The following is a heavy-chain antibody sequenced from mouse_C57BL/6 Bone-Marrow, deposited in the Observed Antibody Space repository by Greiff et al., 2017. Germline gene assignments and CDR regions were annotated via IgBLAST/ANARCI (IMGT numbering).Heavy chain of an antibody. CDR3: ARLAFDY. CDR2: ISDGGSYT. CDR1: GFTFSSYA. Sequence: EVQRVEPGGGLVKPGGSLKLSCAASGFTFSSYAMSWVRQTPEKRLEWVATISDGGSYTYYPDNVKGRFTISRDNAKNNLYLQMSHLKSEDTAMYYCARLAFDYWGQGTTLTVSS. J-gene: IGHJ2*01. V-gene: IGHV5-4*01.